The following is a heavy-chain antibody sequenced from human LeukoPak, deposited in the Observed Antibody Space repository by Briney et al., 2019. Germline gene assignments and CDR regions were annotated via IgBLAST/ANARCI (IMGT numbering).Heavy chain of an antibody. V-gene: IGHV3-48*04. CDR1: GITFGSYS. CDR2: ISSSSGTI. J-gene: IGHJ4*02. Sequence: GGSLRLSCEASGITFGSYSMNWVRQAPGKGLEWVSYISSSSGTIYYADSVRGRFTMSRDNAKNSLYLQMNSLRVEDTAVYFCARGFSGTYYYGSGSSDYWGQGTLVTVSS. CDR3: ARGFSGTYYYGSGSSDY. D-gene: IGHD3-10*01.